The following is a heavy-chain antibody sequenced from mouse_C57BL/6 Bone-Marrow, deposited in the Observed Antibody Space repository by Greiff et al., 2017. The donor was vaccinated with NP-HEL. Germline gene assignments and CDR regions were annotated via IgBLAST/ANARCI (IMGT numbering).Heavy chain of an antibody. CDR3: AREERLRWYYFDY. CDR1: GYTFTSYW. V-gene: IGHV1-7*01. Sequence: QVQLKESGAELAKPGASVKLSCKASGYTFTSYWMHWVKQRPGQGLEWIGYINPSSGYTKYNQKFKDKATLTADKSSSTAYMQLSSLTYEDSAVYYCAREERLRWYYFDYWGQGTTLTVSS. J-gene: IGHJ2*01. D-gene: IGHD1-1*02. CDR2: INPSSGYT.